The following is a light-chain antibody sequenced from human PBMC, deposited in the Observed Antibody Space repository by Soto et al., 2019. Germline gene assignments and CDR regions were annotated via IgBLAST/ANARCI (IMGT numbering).Light chain of an antibody. CDR1: SSNIGAGYD. Sequence: QSVLTQPPSVSGAPGQRVTISCTGSSSNIGAGYDVHWYQQLPGTAPKLLIYGNSNRPSGVPDRFSGSKSGTSASLAITGLQTDDEADYYCCSYAGSYTHVFGTGTKVTVL. J-gene: IGLJ1*01. CDR2: GNS. V-gene: IGLV1-40*01. CDR3: CSYAGSYTHV.